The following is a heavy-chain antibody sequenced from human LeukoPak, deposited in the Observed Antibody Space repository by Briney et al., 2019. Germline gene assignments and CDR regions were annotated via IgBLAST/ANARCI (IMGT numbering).Heavy chain of an antibody. J-gene: IGHJ6*02. CDR3: AKDRGSGSYYKRPGYYYYGMDV. Sequence: GGSLRLSCAASGFTFDDYAMHWVRQAPGKGLEWVSGISWNSGSIGYADSVKGRFTISRDNAKNSLYLQMNSLRAEDTALYYCAKDRGSGSYYKRPGYYYYGMDVWGQGTTVTVSS. V-gene: IGHV3-9*01. CDR1: GFTFDDYA. D-gene: IGHD3-10*01. CDR2: ISWNSGSI.